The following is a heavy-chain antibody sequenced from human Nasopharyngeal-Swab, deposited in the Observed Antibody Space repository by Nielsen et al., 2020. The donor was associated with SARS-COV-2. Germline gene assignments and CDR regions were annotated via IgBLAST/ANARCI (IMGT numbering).Heavy chain of an antibody. CDR2: ISYDGSNK. D-gene: IGHD3-22*01. CDR3: AKPPYDSSGYYFDY. J-gene: IGHJ4*02. Sequence: GESPKISCAASGFTFSSYGMHWVRQAPGKGLEWVAVISYDGSNKYYADSVKGRFTISRDNSKNTLYLQMNSLRAEDTAVYYCAKPPYDSSGYYFDYWGQGTLVTVSS. CDR1: GFTFSSYG. V-gene: IGHV3-30*18.